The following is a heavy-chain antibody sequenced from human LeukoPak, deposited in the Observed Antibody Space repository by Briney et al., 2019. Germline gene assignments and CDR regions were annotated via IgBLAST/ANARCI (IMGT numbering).Heavy chain of an antibody. CDR3: GRGARPPHYYYYMDV. V-gene: IGHV1-69*01. J-gene: IGHJ6*03. Sequence: SVKVSCKASGGTFNSYGIIWVRQAPGQGLEWMGGIIPILGTANYAQKFQGRVTISADESTSTAYMELSSLRSEDTAVYYCGRGARPPHYYYYMDVWGKGATVTVSS. CDR1: GGTFNSYG. D-gene: IGHD5-12*01. CDR2: IIPILGTA.